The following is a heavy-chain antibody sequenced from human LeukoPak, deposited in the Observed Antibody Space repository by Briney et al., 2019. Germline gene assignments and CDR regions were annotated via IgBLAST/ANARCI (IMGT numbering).Heavy chain of an antibody. Sequence: GRSLRLSCAASGSTFSSYAMHWVRQAPGKGLEWVAVISYDGSSKYYADSVKGLFTISRDNSKNTLYLQMNSLRAEDTAVFYCARGRSTYYLDYWGQGTLVTVSS. CDR3: ARGRSTYYLDY. D-gene: IGHD1-1*01. CDR1: GSTFSSYA. V-gene: IGHV3-30-3*01. J-gene: IGHJ4*02. CDR2: ISYDGSSK.